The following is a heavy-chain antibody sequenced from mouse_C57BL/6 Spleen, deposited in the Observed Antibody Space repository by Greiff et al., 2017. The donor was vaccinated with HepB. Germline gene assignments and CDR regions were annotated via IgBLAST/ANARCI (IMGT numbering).Heavy chain of an antibody. CDR2: ISDGGSYT. CDR1: GFTFSSYA. Sequence: EVQGVESGGGLVKPGGSLKLSCAASGFTFSSYAMSWVRQTPEKRLEWVATISDGGSYTYYPDNVKGRFTISRDNAKNNLYLQMSHLKSEDTAMYYCARDDGYSDYWGQGTTLTVSS. V-gene: IGHV5-4*01. D-gene: IGHD2-3*01. CDR3: ARDDGYSDY. J-gene: IGHJ2*01.